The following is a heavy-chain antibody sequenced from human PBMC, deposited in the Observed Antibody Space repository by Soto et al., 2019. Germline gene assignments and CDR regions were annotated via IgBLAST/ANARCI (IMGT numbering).Heavy chain of an antibody. V-gene: IGHV3-7*03. CDR1: GFTFSTYW. CDR2: INQDGSET. J-gene: IGHJ4*02. CDR3: VKEKLYSNYEYYFDS. D-gene: IGHD4-4*01. Sequence: GGSLRLSCAASGFTFSTYWMTWVRQAPGKGLEWVANINQDGSETYSADSVRGRFTISGDNAKNSLYLQMNSLRPEGTALYYCVKEKLYSNYEYYFDSWGQGTPVTVSS.